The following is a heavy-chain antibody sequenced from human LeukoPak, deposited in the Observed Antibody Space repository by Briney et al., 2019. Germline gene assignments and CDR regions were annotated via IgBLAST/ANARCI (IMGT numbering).Heavy chain of an antibody. D-gene: IGHD5-12*01. J-gene: IGHJ4*02. CDR1: GYRFTNYW. CDR2: IYPGDSDT. Sequence: GASLQISFKGSGYRFTNYWNGWVRPMAGQSLEWMGIIYPGDSDTRYSPSFQGQVTISADKSISTAYLQWSSLKASDTAMYFCARRDSGFEFFDSWGQGTLVTVSS. CDR3: ARRDSGFEFFDS. V-gene: IGHV5-51*01.